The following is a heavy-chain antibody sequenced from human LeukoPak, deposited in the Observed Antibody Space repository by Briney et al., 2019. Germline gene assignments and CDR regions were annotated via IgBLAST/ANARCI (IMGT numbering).Heavy chain of an antibody. CDR3: ARGRPIADYSKTAYPMDV. CDR2: VNLQGST. J-gene: IGHJ6*02. D-gene: IGHD4-11*01. CDR1: GGSITNTNY. Sequence: PSETLSLTCGVSGGSITNTNYWTWVHQPPGKGLEWIGEVNLQGSTNYNPSLMGRVAISVDTSKNQFSLKLSSVTAADTAVYYCARGRPIADYSKTAYPMDVWGQGTTVTVSS. V-gene: IGHV4-4*02.